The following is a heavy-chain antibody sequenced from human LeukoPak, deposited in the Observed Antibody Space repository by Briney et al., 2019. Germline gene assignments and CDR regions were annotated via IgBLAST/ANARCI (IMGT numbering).Heavy chain of an antibody. CDR2: IKQYGSEK. Sequence: GGPLRLSCAACGFTFSIYWMSGVRQAPGKAREWVANIKQYGSEKHYVPSVKGRFTISRDNAKNSLYLQMNSLRAEDTAVYYCARAAIAVAVISVREYMDAWGQGTTVTVSS. CDR1: GFTFSIYW. V-gene: IGHV3-7*04. J-gene: IGHJ6*02. CDR3: ARAAIAVAVISVREYMDA. D-gene: IGHD6-19*01.